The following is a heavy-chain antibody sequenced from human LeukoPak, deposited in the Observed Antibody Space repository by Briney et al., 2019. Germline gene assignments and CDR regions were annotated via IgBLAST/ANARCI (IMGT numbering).Heavy chain of an antibody. J-gene: IGHJ4*02. D-gene: IGHD4-17*01. CDR2: INHSGST. CDR1: GGSISSNGYY. Sequence: SETLSLTCTVSGGSISSNGYYWSWIRQPPGKGLEWIGEINHSGSTNYNPSLKSRVTISVDTSKNQFSLKLSSVTAADTAVYYCARLSTVTTSFDYWGQGTLVTVSS. V-gene: IGHV4-39*07. CDR3: ARLSTVTTSFDY.